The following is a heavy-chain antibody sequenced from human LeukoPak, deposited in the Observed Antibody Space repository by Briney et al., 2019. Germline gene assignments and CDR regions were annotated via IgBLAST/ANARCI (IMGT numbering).Heavy chain of an antibody. J-gene: IGHJ4*02. CDR2: ISWNSGSA. Sequence: GGSLRLSCAASGFTFDDYSMLWARQAPGEGLEWVSGISWNSGSAGYADSVKGRFTISRDSAKNSLYLQMNSLRTEDTALYYCAKDRTYSAYAALDYWGQGTLVTVSS. CDR1: GFTFDDYS. V-gene: IGHV3-9*01. D-gene: IGHD5-12*01. CDR3: AKDRTYSAYAALDY.